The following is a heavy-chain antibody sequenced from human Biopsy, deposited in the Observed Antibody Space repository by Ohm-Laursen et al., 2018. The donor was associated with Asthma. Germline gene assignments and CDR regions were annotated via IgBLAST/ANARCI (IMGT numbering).Heavy chain of an antibody. D-gene: IGHD3-10*01. J-gene: IGHJ4*02. V-gene: IGHV1-69*13. CDR1: GGTFNYA. CDR3: ASETGHSYGSGSEYYFDY. Sequence: EASVKASCKASGGTFNYAITWVRQAPGQGLEWMGGIIPIFGTTSYAQKFKGRVTITADESSSTAYMELSSLRSEDTAVYYCASETGHSYGSGSEYYFDYWGLGTLVTVSS. CDR2: IIPIFGTT.